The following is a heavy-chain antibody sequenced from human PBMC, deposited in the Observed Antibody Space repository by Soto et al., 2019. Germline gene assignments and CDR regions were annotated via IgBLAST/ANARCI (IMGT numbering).Heavy chain of an antibody. CDR2: IYHSGST. Sequence: LSLTCSISGGSITSGGYSWNWIRQPPGKGLEWIGNIYHSGSTYYNPSLKSRVTLSVDTSKNQFSLKLDSVTAADTAVYYCAREGRAQNWIDPWGQGTLVTVSS. J-gene: IGHJ5*02. CDR1: GGSITSGGYS. V-gene: IGHV4-30-2*01. CDR3: AREGRAQNWIDP.